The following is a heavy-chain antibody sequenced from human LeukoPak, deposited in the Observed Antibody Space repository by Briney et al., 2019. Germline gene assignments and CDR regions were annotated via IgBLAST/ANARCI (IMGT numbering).Heavy chain of an antibody. CDR2: IRYDGSNK. D-gene: IGHD6-13*01. Sequence: PGGSLRLSCAASGFTFSSYGMHWVRQAPGKGLEWVAFIRYDGSNKFYADSVKGRFTISRDNSKNTLFLQMNSLRAEDTALYYCAKESRIAAAGIINWFDPWGQGTLVTVSS. J-gene: IGHJ5*02. CDR3: AKESRIAAAGIINWFDP. CDR1: GFTFSSYG. V-gene: IGHV3-30*02.